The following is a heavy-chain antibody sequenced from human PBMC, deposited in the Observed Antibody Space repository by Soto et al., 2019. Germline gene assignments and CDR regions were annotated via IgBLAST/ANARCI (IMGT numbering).Heavy chain of an antibody. V-gene: IGHV3-11*01. Sequence: QVQLVESGGGLVKPGGSLRLSCAASGFTFSDYYMSWIRQAPGKGLEWVSSISSSGSRIYYADSVKGRFTFSRDNARTSLYLQMTRLRADDTALYYCAREGSFYGTNSDWYFDLWGRGALVTVSS. J-gene: IGHJ2*01. D-gene: IGHD2-8*01. CDR2: ISSSGSRI. CDR1: GFTFSDYY. CDR3: AREGSFYGTNSDWYFDL.